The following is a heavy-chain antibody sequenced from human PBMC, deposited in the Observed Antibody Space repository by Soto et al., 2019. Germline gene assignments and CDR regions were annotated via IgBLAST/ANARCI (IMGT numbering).Heavy chain of an antibody. Sequence: GGSLRLSCAASGFTFSSYTMTWFRQAAGKEQEWVSTLSGIDTSAYYEESVKGRFTISRDNSKDTLFLQMSSLRAEDTAVYYFSKGSYSSASSGFLPDYWRQAILVTVSS. J-gene: IGHJ4*02. CDR1: GFTFSSYT. V-gene: IGHV3-23*01. CDR3: SKGSYSSASSGFLPDY. D-gene: IGHD3-22*01. CDR2: LSGIDTSA.